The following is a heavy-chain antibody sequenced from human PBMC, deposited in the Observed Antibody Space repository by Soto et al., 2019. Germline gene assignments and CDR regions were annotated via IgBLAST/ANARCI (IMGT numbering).Heavy chain of an antibody. V-gene: IGHV2-5*02. D-gene: IGHD3-3*01. CDR2: IYWDGDK. CDR1: GFSLTTSGVG. CDR3: AHRVLRAVFGLVTTTAIYFDF. J-gene: IGHJ4*02. Sequence: QITLNESGPTVVKPTETLTLTCTSSGFSLTTSGVGVGWVRQSPGKAPEWLAFIYWDGDKRYSTSLKSRLTITKDSSKNQVVLTMANVDPADTATYYCAHRVLRAVFGLVTTTAIYFDFWGQGTPVVVSS.